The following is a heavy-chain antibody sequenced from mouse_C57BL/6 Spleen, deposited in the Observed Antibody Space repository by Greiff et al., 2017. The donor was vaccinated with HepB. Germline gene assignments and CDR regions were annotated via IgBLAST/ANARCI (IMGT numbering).Heavy chain of an antibody. CDR2: IHPNSSST. Sequence: QVQLQQPGAELVKPGASVKLSCKASGYTFTSYWMHWVKQRPGQGLEWIGMIHPNSSSTNYNEKFKSKATLTVDKSSSTAYMQLSSLTSEDSAVYYCARRDYGSSYAGFAYWGQGTLVTVSA. CDR3: ARRDYGSSYAGFAY. D-gene: IGHD1-1*01. CDR1: GYTFTSYW. J-gene: IGHJ3*01. V-gene: IGHV1-64*01.